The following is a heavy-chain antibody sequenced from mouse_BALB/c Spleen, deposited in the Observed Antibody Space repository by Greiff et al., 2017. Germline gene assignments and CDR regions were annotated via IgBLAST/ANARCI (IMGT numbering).Heavy chain of an antibody. CDR2: ISSGGGST. Sequence: EVHLVESGGGLVKPGGSLKLSCAASGFAFSSNDMSWVRQTPEKRLEWVAYISSGGGSTYYPDTVKGRFTISRDNAKNTLYLQMSSLKSEDTAMYYCARRVVEDWGQGTLVTVSA. D-gene: IGHD1-1*01. J-gene: IGHJ3*01. CDR1: GFAFSSND. V-gene: IGHV5-12-1*01. CDR3: ARRVVED.